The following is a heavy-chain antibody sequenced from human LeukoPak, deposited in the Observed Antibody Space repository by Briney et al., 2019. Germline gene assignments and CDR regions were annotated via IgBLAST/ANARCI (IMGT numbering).Heavy chain of an antibody. J-gene: IGHJ4*02. CDR1: GFTFDDYY. CDR2: ISGSTSTI. D-gene: IGHD5-12*01. Sequence: GGSLRLSCVASGFTFDDYYMSWVRQAPGKTLEWLSWISGSTSTIFYADSVKGRFTISRDNSKNTLYLQMNSLRAEDTAVYYCAKVYSGYDHFTLGYWGQGTLVTVSS. CDR3: AKVYSGYDHFTLGY. V-gene: IGHV3-11*04.